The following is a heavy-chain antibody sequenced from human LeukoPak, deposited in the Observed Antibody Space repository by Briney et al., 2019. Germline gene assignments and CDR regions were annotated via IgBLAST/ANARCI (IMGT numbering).Heavy chain of an antibody. Sequence: KXXXGTFSGYAISWVRQAPGQGLEWMGGIIPIFGTANYAQKFQGRVTITADESTSTAYMELSSLRSEDTAVYYCAXDSEPRYYGSGSYYNVDFGVDYWGQGTLVTVSS. CDR2: IIPIFGTA. D-gene: IGHD3-10*01. CDR3: AXDSEPRYYGSGSYYNVDFGVDY. CDR1: XGTFSGYA. J-gene: IGHJ4*02. V-gene: IGHV1-69*01.